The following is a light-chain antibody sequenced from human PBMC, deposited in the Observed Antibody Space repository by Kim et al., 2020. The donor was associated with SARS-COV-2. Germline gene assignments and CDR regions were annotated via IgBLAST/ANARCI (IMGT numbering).Light chain of an antibody. J-gene: IGKJ4*01. CDR3: QQYASLPLT. CDR2: DTS. V-gene: IGKV1-33*01. Sequence: DIQMTQSPSSLYASVGDRVTITCQASQGISTDLNWYQQKAGNAPKILIYDTSRLETGVPSRFSGTRSGTKFTFNISSLQPEDIATYFCQQYASLPLTFGGGTKVDIK. CDR1: QGISTD.